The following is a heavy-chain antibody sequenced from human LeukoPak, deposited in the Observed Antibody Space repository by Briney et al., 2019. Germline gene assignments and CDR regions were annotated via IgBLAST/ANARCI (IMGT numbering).Heavy chain of an antibody. Sequence: SETLSLTCTVSGGPISTYQWSWIRQPPGKGLEWIGYIYYTGSTNYNPSLKSRVTISVVTSKHQFSLKLSSVTAADTAVYYCARYQVGADYYFDCWGQGSLVTVCS. J-gene: IGHJ4*02. CDR1: GGPISTYQ. V-gene: IGHV4-59*01. CDR2: IYYTGST. CDR3: ARYQVGADYYFDC. D-gene: IGHD2-2*01.